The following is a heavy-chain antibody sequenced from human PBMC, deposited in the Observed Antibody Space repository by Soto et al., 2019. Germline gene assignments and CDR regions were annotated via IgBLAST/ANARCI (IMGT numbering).Heavy chain of an antibody. Sequence: SETLSLTCTVSGGSMIAYYWNWMRQPPGKGLQWIGYTYYSGSTTYNPSLKSRVAISVDSSKNQFSLKLDSVTPADTAVYYCARVRGTAGKRYFDYWGPGTLVTVSS. D-gene: IGHD6-13*01. V-gene: IGHV4-59*01. CDR1: GGSMIAYY. J-gene: IGHJ4*02. CDR3: ARVRGTAGKRYFDY. CDR2: TYYSGST.